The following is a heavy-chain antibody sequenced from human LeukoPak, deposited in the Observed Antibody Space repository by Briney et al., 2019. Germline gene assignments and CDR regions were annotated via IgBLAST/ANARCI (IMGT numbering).Heavy chain of an antibody. Sequence: GASVKVSCKASGYTFNRYYMHWVRQAPGQGLEWMGVINPNGARIRYAQKFQGRVTMTKDTSTSTVYMELSSLSSEDTAVYYCARDYTRLTVPGYNWLYPWGQGTVVTVSS. V-gene: IGHV1-46*02. D-gene: IGHD6-19*01. CDR3: ARDYTRLTVPGYNWLYP. CDR2: INPNGARI. J-gene: IGHJ5*02. CDR1: GYTFNRYY.